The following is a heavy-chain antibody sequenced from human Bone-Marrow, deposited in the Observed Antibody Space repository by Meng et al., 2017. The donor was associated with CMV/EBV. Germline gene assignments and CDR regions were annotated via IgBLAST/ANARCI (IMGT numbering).Heavy chain of an antibody. J-gene: IGHJ6*02. Sequence: GESLKISCVASGFIFSDYWMSWVRQAPGKGLEWVANIQQDGSTKNYVGSVKGRFTISRDNLRNSVYLQMNSLRDEDSAVYYCARDPRGRGGMDVWGQGPTVTVSS. CDR1: GFIFSDYW. CDR2: IQQDGSTK. D-gene: IGHD3-16*01. CDR3: ARDPRGRGGMDV. V-gene: IGHV3-7*01.